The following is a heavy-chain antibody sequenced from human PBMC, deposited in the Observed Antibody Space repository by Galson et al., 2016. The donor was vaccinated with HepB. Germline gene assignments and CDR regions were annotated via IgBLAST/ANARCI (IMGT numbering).Heavy chain of an antibody. CDR3: AKDREWELLALFDS. CDR1: GITLSRFP. J-gene: IGHJ4*02. Sequence: SLRLSCAASGITLSRFPMNWVRQAPVRGLEWVSGIGGSGTSALYAGSVKGRFTVSRDNSKNTLYLQMNSLRAEDSAVYYCAKDREWELLALFDSWGQGARVTVSS. CDR2: IGGSGTSA. D-gene: IGHD4-23*01. V-gene: IGHV3-23*01.